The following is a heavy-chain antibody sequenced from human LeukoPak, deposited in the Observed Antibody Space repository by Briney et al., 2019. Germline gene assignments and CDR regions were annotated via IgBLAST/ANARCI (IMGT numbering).Heavy chain of an antibody. V-gene: IGHV4-4*07. CDR2: IYASGST. CDR3: ARDGYLPGLFDY. CDR1: GGSISSYY. D-gene: IGHD5-12*01. Sequence: PSETLSLTCTVSGGSISSYYWSWIRQPAGKGLEWIGRIYASGSTYYNPSLKSRVTMSVDTSKNQFSLRLTTVTAADTAVYYCARDGYLPGLFDYWGQGTLVTVSS. J-gene: IGHJ4*02.